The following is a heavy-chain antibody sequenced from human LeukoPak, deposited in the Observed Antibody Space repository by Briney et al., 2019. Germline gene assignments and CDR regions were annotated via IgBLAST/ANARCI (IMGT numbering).Heavy chain of an antibody. D-gene: IGHD5-12*01. Sequence: ASVKVSCKASGYTFTNYYMNWVRQAPGQGLGWMGIINPSGGSTSYAQKFQGRVTVTRDTSTSTVYMELSSLRSEDTAMYYCAREGEIGYDLSDYWGQGTLVTVSS. CDR1: GYTFTNYY. J-gene: IGHJ4*02. CDR3: AREGEIGYDLSDY. V-gene: IGHV1-46*01. CDR2: INPSGGST.